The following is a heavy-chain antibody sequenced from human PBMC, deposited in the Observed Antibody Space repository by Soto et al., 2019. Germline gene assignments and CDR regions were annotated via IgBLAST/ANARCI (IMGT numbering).Heavy chain of an antibody. J-gene: IGHJ4*02. D-gene: IGHD1-26*01. V-gene: IGHV4-39*01. CDR1: GGSISSSSYY. CDR3: ATKQGEYYFDY. Sequence: PSETLSLTCTVSGGSISSSSYYWGWIRQPPGKGLEWIGSIYYSGSTYYNPSLKSRVTISVDTSKNQFSLKLSSVTAADTAVYYCATKQGEYYFDYWGQGTLVTVS. CDR2: IYYSGST.